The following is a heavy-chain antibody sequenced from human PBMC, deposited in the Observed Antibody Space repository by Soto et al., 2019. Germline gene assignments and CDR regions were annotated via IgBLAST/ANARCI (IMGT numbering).Heavy chain of an antibody. V-gene: IGHV1-69*13. CDR2: IIPIFGTA. CDR3: ARGPRDDFWSGYLRLLSFDY. CDR1: GGTFSSYA. Sequence: SVKVSCKASGGTFSSYAISWVRQAPGQGLEWMGGIIPIFGTANYAQKFQGRVTITADESTSTAYMELSSLRSEDTAVYYCARGPRDDFWSGYLRLLSFDYWGQGTLVTVSS. J-gene: IGHJ4*02. D-gene: IGHD3-3*01.